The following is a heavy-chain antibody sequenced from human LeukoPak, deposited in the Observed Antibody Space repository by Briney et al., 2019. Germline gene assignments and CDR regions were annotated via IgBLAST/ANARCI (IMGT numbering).Heavy chain of an antibody. CDR3: ASLSLAEDY. Sequence: GGSLRLSCAASGFTLSSNNMDWVRQAPSKGLEWVSFISSTSSSIFYAESVKGRFTISRDNAKNSLYLQMNSLRDEDTAVYYCASLSLAEDYWGQGTLVTVSS. V-gene: IGHV3-21*01. J-gene: IGHJ4*02. CDR1: GFTLSSNN. D-gene: IGHD3-3*02. CDR2: ISSTSSSI.